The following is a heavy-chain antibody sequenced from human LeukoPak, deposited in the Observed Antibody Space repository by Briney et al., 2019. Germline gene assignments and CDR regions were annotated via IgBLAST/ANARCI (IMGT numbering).Heavy chain of an antibody. Sequence: HPGGSLRLSCAASGFTFSTYWMSWVRQAPGKGLEWVANIKQDGSEKYYVDSVKGRFTISRDNAKNSLYLQMNSLRAEETAMYYCARDSAGNDYWGQGTLVTVSS. CDR2: IKQDGSEK. D-gene: IGHD6-13*01. J-gene: IGHJ4*02. V-gene: IGHV3-7*01. CDR1: GFTFSTYW. CDR3: ARDSAGNDY.